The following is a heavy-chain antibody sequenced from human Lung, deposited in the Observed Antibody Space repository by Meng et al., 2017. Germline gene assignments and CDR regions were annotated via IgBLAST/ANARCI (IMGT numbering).Heavy chain of an antibody. J-gene: IGHJ4*02. D-gene: IGHD6-13*01. CDR2: IDPKSGDT. CDR3: ARDEAISAAGKLFGDY. V-gene: IGHV1-2*06. CDR1: AYNFTDYW. Sequence: HGQPVQSGAQVQKPGAAMKVSCRPSAYNFTDYWLHWVRRAPGQGLGWMGRIDPKSGDTHYAQRFQGRVTMTGDTSISTAYMELSGLRSDDTAMYYCARDEAISAAGKLFGDYWGQGTLVTVSS.